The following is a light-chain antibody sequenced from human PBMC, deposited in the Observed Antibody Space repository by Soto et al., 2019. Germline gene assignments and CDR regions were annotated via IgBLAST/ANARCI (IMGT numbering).Light chain of an antibody. CDR1: QSISSW. J-gene: IGKJ2*01. CDR2: KAS. Sequence: DIQMTQSPSTLSASVGDRVTITCRASQSISSWLAWYQQKPGKAPKLLIYKASSLQSGVPSRFSGSGPGTEFTLAISSLQPDDFAPYYCQQFNSYPYTFGQGTKLQIK. V-gene: IGKV1-5*03. CDR3: QQFNSYPYT.